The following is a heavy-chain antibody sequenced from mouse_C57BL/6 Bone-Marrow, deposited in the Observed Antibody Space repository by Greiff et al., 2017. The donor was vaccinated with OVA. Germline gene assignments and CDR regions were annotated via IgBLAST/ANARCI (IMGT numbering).Heavy chain of an antibody. D-gene: IGHD1-1*01. V-gene: IGHV10-3*01. Sequence: EVHLVESGGGLVQPKGSLKLSCAASGFTFNTYAMHWVRQAPGKGLEWVARIRSKSSNYATYYADSVKDRFTISRDDSQSMLYLQMNNLKTEDTAMYYCVRNYGSSYDWYFDVWGTGTTVTVSS. J-gene: IGHJ1*03. CDR3: VRNYGSSYDWYFDV. CDR1: GFTFNTYA. CDR2: IRSKSSNYAT.